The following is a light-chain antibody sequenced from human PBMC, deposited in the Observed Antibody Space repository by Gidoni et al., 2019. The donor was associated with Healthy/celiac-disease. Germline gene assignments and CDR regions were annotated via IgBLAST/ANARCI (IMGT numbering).Light chain of an antibody. CDR2: YDS. CDR1: NIGSKS. Sequence: SYVLTQPPSVSVAPGKTARITCGGNNIGSKSVHWYKQKPGQAPVLVIYYDSDRPSGIPERFSGSNSGNTATLTISRVEAGDEADYYCQVWDSSSDLRVFGGGTKLTVL. V-gene: IGLV3-21*04. CDR3: QVWDSSSDLRV. J-gene: IGLJ3*02.